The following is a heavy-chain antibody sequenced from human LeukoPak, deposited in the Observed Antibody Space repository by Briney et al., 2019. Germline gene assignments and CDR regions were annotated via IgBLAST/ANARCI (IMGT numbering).Heavy chain of an antibody. Sequence: TGGSLRLSCAVSGLTFSGRAMTWVRQAPGQGLQWVSSIDISGDNTAYADAVKGRFTISRDNSRSTLYLQMNGLRVEDSAIYYCANEIRPNDYWGQGTLVTVSS. V-gene: IGHV3-23*01. CDR1: GLTFSGRA. J-gene: IGHJ4*02. CDR2: IDISGDNT. CDR3: ANEIRPNDY.